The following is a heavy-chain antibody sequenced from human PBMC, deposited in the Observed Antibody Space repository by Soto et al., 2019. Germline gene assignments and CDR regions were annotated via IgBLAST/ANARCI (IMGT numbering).Heavy chain of an antibody. D-gene: IGHD3-22*01. V-gene: IGHV3-23*01. CDR1: GFTFSSYA. CDR2: ISGSGGST. Sequence: PVGSLRLSCAASGFTFSSYATSWVRQAPGKGLEWVSAISGSGGSTYYADSVKGRFTISRDNSKNTLYLQMNSLRAEDTAVYYCAKDPDYYDSSGYYPSSDYWGQGTLVTVSS. CDR3: AKDPDYYDSSGYYPSSDY. J-gene: IGHJ4*02.